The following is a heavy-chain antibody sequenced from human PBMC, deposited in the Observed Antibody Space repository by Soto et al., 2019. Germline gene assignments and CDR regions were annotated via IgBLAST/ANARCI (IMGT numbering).Heavy chain of an antibody. J-gene: IGHJ2*01. Sequence: PSETLSLTCAVYGGSFSGYYWSWIRQPPGKGLEWIGEIDHSGSTNDNPSLKSRVTISIDTSKNQFSLKLTSVTAADTAVYYCARQAGGWDWYFDLWGRGTLVTVSS. V-gene: IGHV4-34*01. D-gene: IGHD6-13*01. CDR1: GGSFSGYY. CDR3: ARQAGGWDWYFDL. CDR2: IDHSGST.